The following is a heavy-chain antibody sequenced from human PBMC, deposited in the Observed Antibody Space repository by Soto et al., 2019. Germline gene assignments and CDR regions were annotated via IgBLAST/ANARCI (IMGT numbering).Heavy chain of an antibody. CDR3: ARSPGVFDY. Sequence: QVQLVQSGAEVKKPGSSVKVSCKASGGTFSSLAISWVRQAPGQGLEWMGGLVPVFGTANYAQKFQDRVTITADKSTSTSYMELSSLRSEDTAFYYCARSPGVFDYWGQGTLVTVSS. V-gene: IGHV1-69*06. J-gene: IGHJ4*02. CDR1: GGTFSSLA. CDR2: LVPVFGTA. D-gene: IGHD3-10*01.